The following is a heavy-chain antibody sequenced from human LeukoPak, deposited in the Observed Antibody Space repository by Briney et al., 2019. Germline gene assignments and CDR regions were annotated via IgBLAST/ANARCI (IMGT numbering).Heavy chain of an antibody. CDR3: AKDGYFDWLLNLGYFDY. CDR1: GFTFRRYG. CDR2: IRYDGSNK. Sequence: GGSLRLSCAASGFTFRRYGMHWVRQAPGKGVEWGAFIRYDGSNKYYADSVKGRFTISRDNSKNTLYLQMNRLRAEHTALYYCAKDGYFDWLLNLGYFDYWGQGTLVTVSS. D-gene: IGHD3-9*01. V-gene: IGHV3-30*02. J-gene: IGHJ4*02.